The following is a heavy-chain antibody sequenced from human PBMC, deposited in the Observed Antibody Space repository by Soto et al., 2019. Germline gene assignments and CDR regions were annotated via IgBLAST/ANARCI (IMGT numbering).Heavy chain of an antibody. V-gene: IGHV3-30*04. J-gene: IGHJ5*02. D-gene: IGHD6-13*01. CDR1: GFNFCHYA. CDR3: ARVRIEAAGFRGRYNWFDP. CDR2: ISLEGSKK. Sequence: LRVSYDYSGFNFCHYALRCVLQSPVQELHWLSIISLEGSKKYSAKAVKGRFTISRDKAKNSLYMQMSSLRAEDTAVYSCARVRIEAAGFRGRYNWFDPWGPGTLVPESS.